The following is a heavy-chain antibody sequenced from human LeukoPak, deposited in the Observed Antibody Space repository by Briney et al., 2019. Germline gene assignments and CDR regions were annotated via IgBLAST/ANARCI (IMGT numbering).Heavy chain of an antibody. J-gene: IGHJ4*02. CDR2: IIPNLGIA. V-gene: IGHV1-69*04. Sequence: SVKVSCKASGGTFSSYAISWVRQAPGQGLEWMGRIIPNLGIANYAQKFQGRVTITADKSTSTAYMELSSLRSEDTAVYYCAGGGYYCSGGSCYDYWGQGTLVTVSS. CDR1: GGTFSSYA. D-gene: IGHD2-15*01. CDR3: AGGGYYCSGGSCYDY.